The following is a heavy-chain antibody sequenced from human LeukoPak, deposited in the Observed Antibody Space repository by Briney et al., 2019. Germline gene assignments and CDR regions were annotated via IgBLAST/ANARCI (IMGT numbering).Heavy chain of an antibody. V-gene: IGHV1-69*01. D-gene: IGHD3/OR15-3a*01. CDR1: GGTFSSYA. J-gene: IGHJ4*02. Sequence: SVKVSCKASGGTFSSYAISWVRQAPGQGLEWMGGIIPIFGTANYAQKFQGRVTITADEPTSTAYMELSSLRSEDTAVYYCAREYVHKDWAYFDYWGQGTLVTVSS. CDR3: AREYVHKDWAYFDY. CDR2: IIPIFGTA.